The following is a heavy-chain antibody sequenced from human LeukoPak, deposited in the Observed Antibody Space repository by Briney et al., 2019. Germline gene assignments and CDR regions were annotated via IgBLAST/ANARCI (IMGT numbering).Heavy chain of an antibody. CDR3: AKDKGYCSSTSCFTDAFDI. CDR1: GFTFDDYT. J-gene: IGHJ3*02. D-gene: IGHD2-2*01. V-gene: IGHV3-43*01. Sequence: GGSLRLSCAASGFTFDDYTMHWVRQAPGKGLEWVSLISWDGGSTYYADSVKGRFTISRDNSKSSLYLQMNSLRTEDTALYYCAKDKGYCSSTSCFTDAFDIWGQGTMVTVSS. CDR2: ISWDGGST.